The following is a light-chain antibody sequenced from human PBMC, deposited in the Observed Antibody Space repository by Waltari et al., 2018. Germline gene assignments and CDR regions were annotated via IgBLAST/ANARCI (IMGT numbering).Light chain of an antibody. J-gene: IGKJ1*01. V-gene: IGKV1-33*01. CDR2: DAS. Sequence: DIQLTQSPSSLSASVGDRVTLTCQARQDISNYLNWYQQKPGIAPKLLIYDASNLETGVPSRFSGSGSGTDFTFTISSLQPEDIATYYCQQYDNLPWTFGQGTKVEIK. CDR1: QDISNY. CDR3: QQYDNLPWT.